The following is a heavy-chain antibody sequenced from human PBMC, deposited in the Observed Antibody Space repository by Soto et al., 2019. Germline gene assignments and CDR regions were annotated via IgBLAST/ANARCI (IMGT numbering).Heavy chain of an antibody. Sequence: SETLSLTCTVSGGSISSYYWSWIRQPPGKGLEWIGYIYYSGSTNYNPSPKSRVTISVDTSKNQFSLKLSSVTAADTAVYYCANYDYTTFQHWGQGTLVTVSS. J-gene: IGHJ1*01. CDR2: IYYSGST. CDR1: GGSISSYY. V-gene: IGHV4-59*01. CDR3: ANYDYTTFQH. D-gene: IGHD3-16*01.